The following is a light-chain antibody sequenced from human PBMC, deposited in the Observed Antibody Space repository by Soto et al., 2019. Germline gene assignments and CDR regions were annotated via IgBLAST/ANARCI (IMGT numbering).Light chain of an antibody. Sequence: EIVMTQSPATLSVSPGESATLSCRASQSIGSNLAWYQQKPGQAPRLLMYGASTRATGIPARFSGSGSGTEFTLTISSLQSEDFAIYYCQQFDNWPLTFGGGPKADIK. CDR1: QSIGSN. J-gene: IGKJ4*01. V-gene: IGKV3-15*01. CDR2: GAS. CDR3: QQFDNWPLT.